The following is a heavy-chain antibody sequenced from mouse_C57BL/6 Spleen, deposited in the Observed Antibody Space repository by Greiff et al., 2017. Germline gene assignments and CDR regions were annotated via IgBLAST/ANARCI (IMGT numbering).Heavy chain of an antibody. J-gene: IGHJ3*01. CDR3: ARSDGYYPWFAY. V-gene: IGHV1-82*01. CDR1: GYAFSSSW. Sequence: QVQLQQSGPELVKPGASVKISCKASGYAFSSSWMNWVKQRPGKGLEWIGRIYPGDGDTNYNGRFKGKATLTADKSSSTAYMQLSSLTSEDSAVYFCARSDGYYPWFAYWGQGTLITVSA. D-gene: IGHD2-3*01. CDR2: IYPGDGDT.